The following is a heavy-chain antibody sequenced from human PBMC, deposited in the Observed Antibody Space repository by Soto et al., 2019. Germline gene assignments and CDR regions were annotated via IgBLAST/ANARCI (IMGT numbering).Heavy chain of an antibody. V-gene: IGHV3-53*01. CDR1: VFAVRTNY. D-gene: IGHD1-1*01. CDR3: ARTPGDRTRAHWFDP. Sequence: GGSLRLSCAASVFAVRTNYMTLVRQSPGKGLEWVSVIYTGGGTFYSDSAEGRFTISRDNSKNTLYLQMNSLRAEDTAVYYCARTPGDRTRAHWFDPWGQGTMVTVSS. CDR2: IYTGGGT. J-gene: IGHJ5*02.